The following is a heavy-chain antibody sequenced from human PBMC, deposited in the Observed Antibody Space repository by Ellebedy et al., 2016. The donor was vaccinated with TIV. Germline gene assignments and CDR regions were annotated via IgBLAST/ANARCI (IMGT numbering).Heavy chain of an antibody. J-gene: IGHJ4*02. V-gene: IGHV3-21*01. D-gene: IGHD3-10*01. CDR3: ARDQASRGVIIY. CDR2: ISTIT. CDR1: GFTFSTYS. Sequence: PGGSLRLSCAASGFTFSTYSLNWVRQAPGKGLEWVSSISTITNYADSVRGRFTISRDNAKNSLYLQMNSLRAEDTAVYYCARDQASRGVIIYWGQGTLVTVSS.